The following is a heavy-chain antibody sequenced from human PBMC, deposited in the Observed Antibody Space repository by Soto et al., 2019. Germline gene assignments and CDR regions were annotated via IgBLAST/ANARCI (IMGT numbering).Heavy chain of an antibody. Sequence: QVTLKESGPVLVKPTETLTLTCTVSGFSLSNARMGVSWIRQPPGKALEWLAHIFSNDEKTYSTSLKSSLTISKNASNRQLVLTTTIMDPLNTATHSCAHIRPRVAATPSHSFDPWGQGTLVTVSS. V-gene: IGHV2-26*01. CDR2: IFSNDEK. CDR3: AHIRPRVAATPSHSFDP. CDR1: GFSLSNARMG. J-gene: IGHJ5*02. D-gene: IGHD2-15*01.